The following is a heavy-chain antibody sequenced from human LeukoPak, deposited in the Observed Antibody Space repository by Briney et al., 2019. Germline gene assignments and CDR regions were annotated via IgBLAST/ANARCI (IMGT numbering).Heavy chain of an antibody. CDR3: AREVYCSSTSCYVEGAGIAVAGTASNQYYYYGMDV. CDR1: GGSISSYY. J-gene: IGHJ6*02. D-gene: IGHD2-2*01. Sequence: SETLSLTCTVSGGSISSYYWSWIRQPAGKGLEWIGRIYTSGSTNYNPSLKSRVTMSVDTSKNQFSLKLSSVTAADTAVYYCAREVYCSSTSCYVEGAGIAVAGTASNQYYYYGMDVWGQGTTVTVSS. V-gene: IGHV4-4*07. CDR2: IYTSGST.